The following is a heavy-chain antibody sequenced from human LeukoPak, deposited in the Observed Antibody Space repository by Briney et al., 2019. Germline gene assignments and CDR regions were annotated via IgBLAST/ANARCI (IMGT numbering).Heavy chain of an antibody. CDR3: ASGSGSYRTPYYYMDV. J-gene: IGHJ6*03. CDR1: GFTFSNYD. CDR2: IYSGGST. V-gene: IGHV3-NL1*01. Sequence: PGGSLRLSCVASGFTFSNYDMHWVRQAPGKGLEWVSVIYSGGSTYYADSVKGRFTISRDNSKNTLYLQMNSLRAEDTAVYYCASGSGSYRTPYYYMDVWGTGTTVTVSS. D-gene: IGHD3-10*01.